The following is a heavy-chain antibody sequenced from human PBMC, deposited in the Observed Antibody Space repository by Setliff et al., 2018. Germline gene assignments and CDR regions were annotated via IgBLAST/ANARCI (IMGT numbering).Heavy chain of an antibody. D-gene: IGHD5-12*01. CDR3: ARDWRHGYDLNFDY. CDR2: ISPDGSAT. J-gene: IGHJ4*02. Sequence: QTGGSLRLSCAASGFTFSSAWMGWVRQAPAKGLEWVANISPDGSATYYVDSVKGRFTISRDNAKNSLYLQMNSLRAEDTAMYYCARDWRHGYDLNFDYWGQGTLVTVSS. V-gene: IGHV3-7*01. CDR1: GFTFSSAW.